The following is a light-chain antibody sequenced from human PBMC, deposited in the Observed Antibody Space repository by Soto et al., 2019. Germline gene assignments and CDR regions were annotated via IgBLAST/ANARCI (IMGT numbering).Light chain of an antibody. CDR2: GAS. CDR3: QQYGSSPVT. J-gene: IGKJ4*01. Sequence: EIVLTQSPGTLSLSPGERVTLSCRASQAVNNNYLAWYQQIPGQAPRLLIYGASNRATGIPGRFGGSGSGTDFTLTISRLEPEEFAMYYCQQYGSSPVTFGGGTKVDIK. V-gene: IGKV3-20*01. CDR1: QAVNNNY.